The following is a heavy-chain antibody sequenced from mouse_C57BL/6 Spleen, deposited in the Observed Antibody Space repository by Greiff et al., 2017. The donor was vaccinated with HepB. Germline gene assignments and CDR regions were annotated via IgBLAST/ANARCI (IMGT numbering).Heavy chain of an antibody. CDR1: GYAFSSSW. CDR2: IDPGDGDT. J-gene: IGHJ2*01. V-gene: IGHV1-82*01. D-gene: IGHD3-1*01. Sequence: QVQLKESGPELVKPGASVKISCKASGYAFSSSWMNWVKQRPGKGLEWIGRIDPGDGDTNYNGKFKGKATLTADKSSSTAYMQLSSLTSEDSAVYFCARSGEYYFDYWGQGTTLTVSS. CDR3: ARSGEYYFDY.